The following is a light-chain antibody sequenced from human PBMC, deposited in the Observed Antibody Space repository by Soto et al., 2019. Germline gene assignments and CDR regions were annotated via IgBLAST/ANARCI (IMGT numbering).Light chain of an antibody. V-gene: IGKV3-20*01. CDR3: QQYGTAPRT. Sequence: EIVLTQSPGTLSLSPGERATLFCRASESVSTAFLAWYHQKPGQAPRLLIYGASYRAAGIPERFSGSGSGTDFTLTISRLEPEDFGVYYCQQYGTAPRTFGQGTKVEIK. J-gene: IGKJ1*01. CDR1: ESVSTAF. CDR2: GAS.